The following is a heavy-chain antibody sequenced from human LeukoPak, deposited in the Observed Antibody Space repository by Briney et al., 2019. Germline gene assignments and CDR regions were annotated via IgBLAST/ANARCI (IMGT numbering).Heavy chain of an antibody. V-gene: IGHV4-4*02. CDR2: IYYSGST. CDR1: GVSISSNDW. CDR3: ATGGRKAYYGMDV. Sequence: SETLSLTCAVSGVSISSNDWWTWVRQPPGKGLEWIGEIYYSGSTNYNPSLKSRITISVDESKNQFSLKLISVTAADTAVYYCATGGRKAYYGMDVWGQGTTVTVSS. D-gene: IGHD2-15*01. J-gene: IGHJ6*02.